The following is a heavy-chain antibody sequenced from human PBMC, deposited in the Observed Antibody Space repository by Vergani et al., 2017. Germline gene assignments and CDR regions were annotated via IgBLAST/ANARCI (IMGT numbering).Heavy chain of an antibody. Sequence: VQLVESGGGVVQPGESLRLSCAASGFPFSTYGMHWVRQAPGKGLEWVSSISSSSSYIYYADSVKGRFTISRDNAKNSLYLQMNSLRADDTAVYYCARALALQAFSPGYWGQGTLVTVSS. CDR3: ARALALQAFSPGY. V-gene: IGHV3-21*02. CDR2: ISSSSSYI. J-gene: IGHJ4*02. CDR1: GFPFSTYG.